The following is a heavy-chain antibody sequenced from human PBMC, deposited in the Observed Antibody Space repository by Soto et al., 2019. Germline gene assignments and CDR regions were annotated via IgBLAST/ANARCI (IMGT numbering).Heavy chain of an antibody. CDR3: TTDSRVDGA. CDR2: VQSKIDGGTI. Sequence: EVHLVESGGGLVKPGGSLRLSCAASGFIFSRAWMTWVRQAPGKGLEWVGRVQSKIDGGTIDVAAPVTGRFSISRDDSKDMMYLQMNGLKAEDSAVYYCTTDSRVDGAWGQGTLVTVSS. V-gene: IGHV3-15*01. J-gene: IGHJ4*02. CDR1: GFIFSRAW. D-gene: IGHD3-10*01.